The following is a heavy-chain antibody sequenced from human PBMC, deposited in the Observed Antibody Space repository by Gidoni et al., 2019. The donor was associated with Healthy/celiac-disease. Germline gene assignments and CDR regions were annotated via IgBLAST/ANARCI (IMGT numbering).Heavy chain of an antibody. J-gene: IGHJ4*02. CDR2: INSDGSST. Sequence: EVQLVESGGGLVQPGGSLRLSCAASGFTFSSYWMHWVRQAPGKGLVWVSRINSDGSSTSYADSVKGRFTISRDNAKNTLYLQMNSLRAEDTAVYYCARELRIGEDGYNLNYWGQGTLVTVSS. D-gene: IGHD5-12*01. CDR1: GFTFSSYW. CDR3: ARELRIGEDGYNLNY. V-gene: IGHV3-74*01.